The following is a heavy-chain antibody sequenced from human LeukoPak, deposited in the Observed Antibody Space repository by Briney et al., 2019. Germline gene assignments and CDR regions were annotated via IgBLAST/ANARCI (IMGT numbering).Heavy chain of an antibody. CDR1: GYTFTSYA. V-gene: IGHV1-3*01. CDR2: INARNGNT. Sequence: ASVKVSCKASGYTFTSYAMHWASQAPGQRLEWMGWINARNGNTKYSQKFQGRVTITRDTSASTAYMELSSLRSEDTAVYYCARHRGYYDSSGYMSRQLGWFDPWGQGTLVTVSS. J-gene: IGHJ5*02. D-gene: IGHD3-22*01. CDR3: ARHRGYYDSSGYMSRQLGWFDP.